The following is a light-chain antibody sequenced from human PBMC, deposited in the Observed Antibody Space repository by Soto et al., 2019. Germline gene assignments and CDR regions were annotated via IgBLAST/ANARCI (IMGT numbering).Light chain of an antibody. Sequence: IGLTQSACTVSLSTGERATLSCKASQSVSYYLAWYQQKPGQAPRLLIYDASSRATGVPERFSVSGSRTDLTLTISRLQPEDFAVYYCQPCQPYGDSPPLTFGGGTKVDI. CDR1: QSVSYY. V-gene: IGKV3-20*01. J-gene: IGKJ4*01. CDR3: QPCQPYGDSPPLT. CDR2: DAS.